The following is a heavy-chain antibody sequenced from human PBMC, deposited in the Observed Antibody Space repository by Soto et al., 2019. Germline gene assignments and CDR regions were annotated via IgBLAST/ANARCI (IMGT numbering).Heavy chain of an antibody. Sequence: QVQLVQCGAEVKKPGASVKVSCKASGYAFISYGISWVRQAPGQGLEWMGWVSAYNANTNYAQKFQGRVTLTTDTATNTAHMELSGLRSDDTAVYYCARDLERMAVTGGYYVDYWSQGTLVTVPS. D-gene: IGHD6-19*01. J-gene: IGHJ4*02. CDR2: VSAYNANT. CDR1: GYAFISYG. V-gene: IGHV1-18*01. CDR3: ARDLERMAVTGGYYVDY.